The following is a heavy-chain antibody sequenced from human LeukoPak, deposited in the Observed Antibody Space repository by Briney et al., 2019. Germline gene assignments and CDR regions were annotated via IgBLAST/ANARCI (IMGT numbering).Heavy chain of an antibody. V-gene: IGHV3-30*03. D-gene: IGHD6-13*01. Sequence: GGSLRLSCAASGFTFSSYGMHWVRQAPGKGLEWVAVISYDGSNKYYADSVKGRFTISRDNSKNTLYLQMNSLRAEDTAVYYCARGPYSSSWSWFDYWGQGTLVTVSS. CDR2: ISYDGSNK. J-gene: IGHJ4*02. CDR1: GFTFSSYG. CDR3: ARGPYSSSWSWFDY.